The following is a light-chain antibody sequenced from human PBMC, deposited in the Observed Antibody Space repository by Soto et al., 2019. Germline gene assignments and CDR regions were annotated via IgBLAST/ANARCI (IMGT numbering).Light chain of an antibody. Sequence: IVVTQSPATLSVSPGERATLSCRASQSVSSSFSWYQQKPGQAPRLLTYGASRRATGIPARFSGSGSGTEFTLTISSLQSEDFVVYCCQQSYNWWTCGQGTKV. V-gene: IGKV3-15*01. CDR2: GAS. J-gene: IGKJ1*01. CDR1: QSVSSS. CDR3: QQSYNWWT.